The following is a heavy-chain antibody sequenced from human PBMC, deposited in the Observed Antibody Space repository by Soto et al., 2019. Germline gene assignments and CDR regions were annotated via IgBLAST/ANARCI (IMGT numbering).Heavy chain of an antibody. CDR1: GGSISSYY. Sequence: SETLSITCTVCGGSISSYYWSWIRQPPGKGLEWIGYIYYSGSTNYNPSLKSRVTISVDTSKNQFSLKLSSVTAADTAVYYCARAYGDYVFDYWGQGTLVTVSS. D-gene: IGHD4-17*01. J-gene: IGHJ4*02. CDR3: ARAYGDYVFDY. CDR2: IYYSGST. V-gene: IGHV4-59*01.